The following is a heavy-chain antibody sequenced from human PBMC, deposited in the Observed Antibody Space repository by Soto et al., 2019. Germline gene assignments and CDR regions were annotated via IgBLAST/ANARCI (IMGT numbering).Heavy chain of an antibody. D-gene: IGHD6-19*01. J-gene: IGHJ4*02. CDR3: ARHDTSAWYVDY. CDR1: GGSISSYY. V-gene: IGHV4-59*08. CDR2: IYYTGST. Sequence: QVQLQESGPGLVKPSETLSLTCTVSGGSISSYYWSWIRQPPGKGLEWIGYIYYTGSTNYNPSLKSRVSLSVDTSKNQFPLKLSSVTAADTAVYYCARHDTSAWYVDYWGQGTLVTVSS.